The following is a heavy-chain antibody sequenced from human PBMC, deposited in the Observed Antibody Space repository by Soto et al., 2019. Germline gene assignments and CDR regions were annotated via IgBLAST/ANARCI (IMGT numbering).Heavy chain of an antibody. D-gene: IGHD2-15*01. CDR3: AREGRHCSGGSCYYFDY. Sequence: GGSLRLSCAASGFTFSSYWMSWVRQAPGKGLEWVANIKQDGSEKYYVDSVKGRFTISRDNAKNSLYLQMNSLRAEDTAVYYCAREGRHCSGGSCYYFDYWGQGTLVTVSS. J-gene: IGHJ4*02. V-gene: IGHV3-7*01. CDR1: GFTFSSYW. CDR2: IKQDGSEK.